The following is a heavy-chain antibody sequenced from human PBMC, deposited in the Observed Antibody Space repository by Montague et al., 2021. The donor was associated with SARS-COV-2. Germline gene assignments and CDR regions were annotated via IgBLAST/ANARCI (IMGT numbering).Heavy chain of an antibody. CDR2: IYFNGNT. V-gene: IGHV4-61*03. J-gene: IGHJ5*02. CDR3: AREVVGVKTNWLDT. D-gene: IGHD3-16*01. CDR1: GVSVSSNNYY. Sequence: SETLSLTCSVSGVSVSSNNYYWTWIRLPPGEGLEWIGYIYFNGNTILXPSLEGRVTTSIDTSKNHFSLRLASVTPADTAVYYCAREVVGVKTNWLDTWGQGTLVTVSS.